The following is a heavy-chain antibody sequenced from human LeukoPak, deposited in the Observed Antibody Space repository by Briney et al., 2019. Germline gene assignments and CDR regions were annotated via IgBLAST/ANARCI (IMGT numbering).Heavy chain of an antibody. CDR3: TTAGEIHDSSFDY. J-gene: IGHJ4*02. CDR1: GFTFSNAW. CDR2: IKSKTDGGTR. V-gene: IGHV3-15*01. Sequence: GGSLRLSCAASGFTFSNAWMSWVRQAPGKGLEWVGRIKSKTDGGTRDYAAPVKGRFTISRDDSKNTLYLQMNSLKTEDTAVYYCTTAGEIHDSSFDYWGQGTLVTVSS. D-gene: IGHD3-10*01.